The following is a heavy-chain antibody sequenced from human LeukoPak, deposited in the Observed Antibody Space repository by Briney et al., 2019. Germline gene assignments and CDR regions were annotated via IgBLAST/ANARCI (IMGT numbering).Heavy chain of an antibody. V-gene: IGHV3-7*03. CDR2: IKQDGSEK. Sequence: GGSLRLSCAASGFTFSSYWMSWVRQAPGKGLEWVANIKQDGSEKYYVDSVKGRFTISRDNAKNSLFLQMNSPRAEDTAVYYCARRGNRLAGAGTDYWGQGTPVTVSS. CDR1: GFTFSSYW. CDR3: ARRGNRLAGAGTDY. J-gene: IGHJ4*02. D-gene: IGHD6-13*01.